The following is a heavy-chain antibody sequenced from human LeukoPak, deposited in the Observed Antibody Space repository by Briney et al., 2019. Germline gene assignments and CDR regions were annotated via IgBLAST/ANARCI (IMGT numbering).Heavy chain of an antibody. J-gene: IGHJ4*02. V-gene: IGHV6-1*01. CDR2: TYYRSKWYN. CDR1: GDSVSSNSAA. Sequence: SRTLSLTCAISGDSVSSNSAAWNWIRQSPSRGLEWLGRTYYRSKWYNDYAVSVKSRITINPDTSKNQFSLQLNSVTPEDTAVYYCARDQLNIAAAAPYYFDYWGQGTLVTVSS. CDR3: ARDQLNIAAAAPYYFDY. D-gene: IGHD6-13*01.